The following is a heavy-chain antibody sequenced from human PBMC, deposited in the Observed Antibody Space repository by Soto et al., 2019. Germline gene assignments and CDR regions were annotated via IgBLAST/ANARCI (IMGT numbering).Heavy chain of an antibody. CDR3: ARDPEANRGWDFDF. V-gene: IGHV3-21*01. J-gene: IGHJ4*02. D-gene: IGHD7-27*01. CDR2: IRSDGGEI. CDR1: GFTFSSYT. Sequence: NPGGSLRLSCAASGFTFSSYTMAWVRQAPGTGLEWVSSIRSDGGEIHYAASVKGRFTISRDNAHDSLYLQMNSLRAEDTAMYYCARDPEANRGWDFDFWGQGIVVTVSS.